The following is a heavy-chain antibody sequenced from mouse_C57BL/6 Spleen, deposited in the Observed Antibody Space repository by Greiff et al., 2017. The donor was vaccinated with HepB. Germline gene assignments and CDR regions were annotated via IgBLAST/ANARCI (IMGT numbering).Heavy chain of an antibody. J-gene: IGHJ1*03. CDR3: ARGGNYWYFDV. V-gene: IGHV1-22*01. CDR1: GYTFTDYN. Sequence: EVQLQQSGPELVKPGASVKMSCKASGYTFTDYNMHWVKQSHGKSLEWIGYINPNNGRTSYNQKFKGKATLTVNKSSSTAYMELRSLTSEDSAVYYCARGGNYWYFDVWGTGTTVTVSS. CDR2: INPNNGRT. D-gene: IGHD2-1*01.